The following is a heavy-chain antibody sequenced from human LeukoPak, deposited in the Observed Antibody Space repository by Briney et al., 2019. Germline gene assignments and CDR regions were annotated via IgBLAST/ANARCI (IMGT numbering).Heavy chain of an antibody. CDR1: GGSISNGNW. Sequence: SGTLSLTCGVSGGSISNGNWWSWVRQPPRKGLEWIGEIYHTGSTNYNPSLKSRVTISVDKSKSQFSLNLSSVTAADTAVYYCVRCGSYCLDYWGQGTLVTVSS. CDR3: VRCGSYCLDY. CDR2: IYHTGST. J-gene: IGHJ4*02. D-gene: IGHD1-26*01. V-gene: IGHV4-4*02.